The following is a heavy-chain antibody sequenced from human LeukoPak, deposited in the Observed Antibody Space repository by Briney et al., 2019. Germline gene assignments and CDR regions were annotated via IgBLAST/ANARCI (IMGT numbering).Heavy chain of an antibody. Sequence: GVSLRLSCAASGFTLSSHSMYWVRQAPGRGLECVSYISSSSSTIYYADPVKGRFTIYRDNAKNSLYLHMNSLCAENTAVYNCARGNYYYFLDVWGKGATVTVSS. V-gene: IGHV3-48*04. CDR1: GFTLSSHS. J-gene: IGHJ6*03. CDR2: ISSSSSTI. CDR3: ARGNYYYFLDV.